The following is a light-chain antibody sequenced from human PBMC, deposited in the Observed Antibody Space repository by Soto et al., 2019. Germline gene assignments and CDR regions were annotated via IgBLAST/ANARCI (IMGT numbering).Light chain of an antibody. CDR1: QSISSW. CDR3: QHYNDYSRI. Sequence: DIQMTQSPSTLSASIGDRVTITCRASQSISSWLAWYQQKPGKAPKLLIYMASNLQSGVPSRFSVSGSGTEFTLNISSLQPDDFATYYCQHYNDYSRIFGQGTKVEIK. V-gene: IGKV1-5*03. J-gene: IGKJ1*01. CDR2: MAS.